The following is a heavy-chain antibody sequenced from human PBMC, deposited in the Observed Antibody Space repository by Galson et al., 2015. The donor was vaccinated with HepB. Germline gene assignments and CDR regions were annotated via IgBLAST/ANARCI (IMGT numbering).Heavy chain of an antibody. CDR3: ATEGGEGSGSYYYGY. D-gene: IGHD3-10*01. J-gene: IGHJ4*02. CDR1: GYTLTELS. CDR2: FDPEDGET. Sequence: SVKVSCKASGYTLTELSMHWVRQAPGKGLEWMGGFDPEDGETIYAQKFQGRVTITKDTSTDTAYMELSSLRSEDTAVYYCATEGGEGSGSYYYGYWGQGTLVTVSS. V-gene: IGHV1-24*01.